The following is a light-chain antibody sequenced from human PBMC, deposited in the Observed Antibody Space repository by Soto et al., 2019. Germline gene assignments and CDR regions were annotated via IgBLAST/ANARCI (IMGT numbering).Light chain of an antibody. J-gene: IGKJ1*01. CDR2: GAS. V-gene: IGKV3-20*01. CDR3: QQYGGSPRT. Sequence: EMVMMQSPATLSVSPVERATLSCRASQTVSSSLAWYQQKPGQAPRLLISGASSRAADIPDRFSGSGSGTDFTLTINRLEPEDFAVYYCQQYGGSPRTFGQGTKVDI. CDR1: QTVSSS.